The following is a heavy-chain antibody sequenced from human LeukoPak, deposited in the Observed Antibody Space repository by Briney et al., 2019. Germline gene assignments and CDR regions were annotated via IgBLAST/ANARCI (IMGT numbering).Heavy chain of an antibody. V-gene: IGHV4-59*01. D-gene: IGHD4-17*01. CDR1: SGSISSYY. J-gene: IGHJ2*01. CDR2: IYYSGNT. Sequence: SETLSLTCTVSSGSISSYYWSWIRQPPGKGLEWIGYIYYSGNTNYNPSLKSRVTMSVDTSKNQFSLKLSSVTAADTAVYYCARATTVTDRYFDLWGRGTLVTVSS. CDR3: ARATTVTDRYFDL.